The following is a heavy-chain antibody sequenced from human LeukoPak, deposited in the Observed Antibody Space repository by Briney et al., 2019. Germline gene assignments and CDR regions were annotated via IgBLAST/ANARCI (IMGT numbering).Heavy chain of an antibody. J-gene: IGHJ4*02. CDR2: ISGSGGST. CDR1: GFTFSSYA. CDR3: AKTAPHAYCSSTSCYDY. D-gene: IGHD2-2*01. Sequence: GGSLRLSCAGSGFTFSSYAMSWVRQAPGKGLEWVSAISGSGGSTYYADSVKGRFTISRDNSKNTLYLQMNSLRAEDTAVYYCAKTAPHAYCSSTSCYDYWGQGTLVTVSS. V-gene: IGHV3-23*01.